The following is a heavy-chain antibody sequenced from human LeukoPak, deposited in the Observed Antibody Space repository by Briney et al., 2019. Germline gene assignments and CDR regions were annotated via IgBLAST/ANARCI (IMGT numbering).Heavy chain of an antibody. Sequence: GRSLRLSCAASGFTFDDYAMHWVRQAPGKDLEWVSGISWNSGSIGYADSVKGRFTISRDNAKNSLYLQMNSLRAEDTALYYCAKGMGRIVGATTTGGFDYWGQGTLVTVSS. J-gene: IGHJ4*02. CDR3: AKGMGRIVGATTTGGFDY. D-gene: IGHD1-26*01. CDR1: GFTFDDYA. V-gene: IGHV3-9*01. CDR2: ISWNSGSI.